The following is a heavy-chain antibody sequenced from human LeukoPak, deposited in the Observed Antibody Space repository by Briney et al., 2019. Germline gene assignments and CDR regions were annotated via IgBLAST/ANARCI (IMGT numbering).Heavy chain of an antibody. CDR1: GFTFGDYA. V-gene: IGHV3-49*04. CDR2: IRSKAYGGTT. D-gene: IGHD2-2*01. J-gene: IGHJ4*02. Sequence: GGSLRLSCTASGFTFGDYAMSWVRQAPGKGLEWVGFIRSKAYGGTTEYAASVKGRFTISRDDSKSIAYLQMNSLKTEDTAVYYCQRLNCSSTSCHFDYWGQGTLVTVSS. CDR3: QRLNCSSTSCHFDY.